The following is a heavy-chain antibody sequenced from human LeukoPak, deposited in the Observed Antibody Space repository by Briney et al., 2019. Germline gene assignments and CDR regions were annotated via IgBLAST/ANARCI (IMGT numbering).Heavy chain of an antibody. Sequence: SETLSLTCTVSGGSISPYYWSWVRQPPAKGLEWLGYIYYSGNTDYNPSLKSRVAISVDTSKNQFSLKLSSATAADTAVYYCARSTGSTMFIDYWGQGTLVTVSS. CDR3: ARSTGSTMFIDY. CDR2: IYYSGNT. D-gene: IGHD3-10*02. J-gene: IGHJ4*02. V-gene: IGHV4-59*01. CDR1: GGSISPYY.